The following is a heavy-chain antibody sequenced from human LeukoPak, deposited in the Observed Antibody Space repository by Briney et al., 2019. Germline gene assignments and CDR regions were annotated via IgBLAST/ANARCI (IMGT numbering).Heavy chain of an antibody. CDR2: INPNTGST. CDR1: GYTFTGYY. CDR3: ARGEDSAN. J-gene: IGHJ4*02. Sequence: ASVKVSCKASGYTFTGYYMHWVRQAPGQGLEWMGRINPNTGSTNYAQRFQGRVTLTRDNYIDTAYMELSRLRSDDTAMYYCARGEDSANWGQGTLVIVSS. V-gene: IGHV1-2*06. D-gene: IGHD4-11*01.